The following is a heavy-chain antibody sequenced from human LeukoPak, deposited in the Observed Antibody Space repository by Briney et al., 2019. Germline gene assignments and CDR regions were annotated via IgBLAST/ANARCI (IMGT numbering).Heavy chain of an antibody. CDR2: IYYSGST. CDR3: ARDRSYSGYDF. J-gene: IGHJ4*02. CDR1: GGSISSYY. Sequence: KPSETLSLTCTVSGGSISSYYWSWIRQPPGKGLEWIGYIYYSGSTNYNPSLKSRVTISVDTSKNQFSLKLSSVTAADTAVYYCARDRSYSGYDFWGQGTLVTVSS. D-gene: IGHD5-12*01. V-gene: IGHV4-59*01.